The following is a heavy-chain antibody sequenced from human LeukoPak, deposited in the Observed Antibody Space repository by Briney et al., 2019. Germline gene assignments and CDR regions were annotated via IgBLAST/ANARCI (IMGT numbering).Heavy chain of an antibody. CDR2: IYTSGST. CDR3: ARETVYYDSDNWFDP. J-gene: IGHJ5*02. CDR1: GGSISSYY. D-gene: IGHD3-22*01. Sequence: SETLSLNCTVSGGSISSYYWSWIRQPAGKGLEWIGRIYTSGSTNYNPSLKSRVTMSVDTSKNQFSLKLSSVTAADTAVYYCARETVYYDSDNWFDPWGQGTLVTVSS. V-gene: IGHV4-4*07.